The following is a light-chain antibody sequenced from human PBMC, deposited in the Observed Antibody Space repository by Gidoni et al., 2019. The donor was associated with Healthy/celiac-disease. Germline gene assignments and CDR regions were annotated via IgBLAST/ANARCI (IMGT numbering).Light chain of an antibody. Sequence: SYALTQPPSVSVSPGQTASITCSGDKLGDKYACWYQQKPGQSPVVVIYQDSKRPSGIPERFSGSNSGNTATLTISGTQAMDEADYYCQAWDSTTWVFGGGTKLTVL. J-gene: IGLJ3*02. CDR3: QAWDSTTWV. V-gene: IGLV3-1*01. CDR1: KLGDKY. CDR2: QDS.